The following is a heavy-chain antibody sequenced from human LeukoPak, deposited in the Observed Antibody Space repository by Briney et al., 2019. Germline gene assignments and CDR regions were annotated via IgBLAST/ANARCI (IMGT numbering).Heavy chain of an antibody. D-gene: IGHD3-3*01. CDR1: GGTFSSYT. J-gene: IGHJ6*03. V-gene: IGHV1-69*02. CDR2: IIPILGIA. CDR3: ARGWSGYSSYYYYYYMDV. Sequence: SSVKVSCKASGGTFSSYTISWVRQAPGQGLEWMGRIIPILGIANCAQKFQGRVTITADKSTSTAYMELSSLRSEDTAVYYCARGWSGYSSYYYYYYMDVWGKGTTVTVSS.